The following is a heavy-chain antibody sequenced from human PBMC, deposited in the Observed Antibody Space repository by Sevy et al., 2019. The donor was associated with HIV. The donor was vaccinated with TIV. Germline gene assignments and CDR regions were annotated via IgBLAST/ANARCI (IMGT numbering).Heavy chain of an antibody. J-gene: IGHJ5*02. D-gene: IGHD2-21*01. V-gene: IGHV1-18*01. CDR2: ISPFNNKT. CDR3: ARDRVHDWGEGWFDP. Sequence: GASVKVSCKASGYTFSNYGISWVWQAPGQGLEWMGWISPFNNKTNYAQKFQGRVSLTSDTSATTAYMEVTSLRSDDTAVYYCARDRVHDWGEGWFDPWGQGTLVTVSS. CDR1: GYTFSNYG.